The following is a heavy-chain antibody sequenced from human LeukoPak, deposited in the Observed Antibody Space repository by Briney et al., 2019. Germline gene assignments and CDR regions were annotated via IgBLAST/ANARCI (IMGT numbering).Heavy chain of an antibody. CDR3: ARDSGSYSLRFDY. Sequence: GASVKVSCKASGGTFSSYAISWVRQAPGQGLEWMGGIIPIFGTANYAQKFQGRVTITTDESTSTAYMELSSLRSEDTAVYYCARDSGSYSLRFDYWGQGTLVTVSS. CDR1: GGTFSSYA. D-gene: IGHD1-26*01. CDR2: IIPIFGTA. V-gene: IGHV1-69*05. J-gene: IGHJ4*02.